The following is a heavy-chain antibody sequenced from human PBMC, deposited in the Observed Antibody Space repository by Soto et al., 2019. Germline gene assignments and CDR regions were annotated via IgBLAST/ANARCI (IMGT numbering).Heavy chain of an antibody. CDR1: GFTFGNYA. CDR3: AKDRGPYCSGGISYPPSWFDP. Sequence: PGGSLRLSCVGSGFTFGNYAMSWVRQAPGKGLEWVSSITGIDGRTYYADSVKGRFTISRDNPKNTLYLQMNNLRAEDTAMFYCAKDRGPYCSGGISYPPSWFDPWGQGTQVTVSS. D-gene: IGHD2-15*01. V-gene: IGHV3-23*01. J-gene: IGHJ5*02. CDR2: ITGIDGRT.